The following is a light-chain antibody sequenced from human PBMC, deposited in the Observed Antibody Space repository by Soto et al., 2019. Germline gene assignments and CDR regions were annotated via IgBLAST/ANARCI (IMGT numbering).Light chain of an antibody. V-gene: IGLV2-11*01. CDR3: CSYAGSNTFMV. CDR1: SSDVGSYNY. Sequence: QSALTQPRSVSGSPGQSVTISCTGTSSDVGSYNYVSWYQQLPGKAPKLMIHDVTERPSGVPDRFSGSKSGNTASLTISGLQAEDEADYYCCSYAGSNTFMVFGGGTKLPVL. J-gene: IGLJ2*01. CDR2: DVT.